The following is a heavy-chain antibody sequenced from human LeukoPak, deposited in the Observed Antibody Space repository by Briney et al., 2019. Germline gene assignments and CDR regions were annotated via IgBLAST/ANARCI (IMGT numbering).Heavy chain of an antibody. Sequence: GGSLRLSCAASGFTVSNYAMSWVRQAPGKELEWVSVISGSGGTTYSADSVKGRFTISRDNSKNTLYLQMNSLRAEDTAAYYCARERGSSGGNTNGYFDYWGQGALVTVSS. J-gene: IGHJ4*02. CDR3: ARERGSSGGNTNGYFDY. CDR2: ISGSGGTT. CDR1: GFTVSNYA. D-gene: IGHD4-23*01. V-gene: IGHV3-23*01.